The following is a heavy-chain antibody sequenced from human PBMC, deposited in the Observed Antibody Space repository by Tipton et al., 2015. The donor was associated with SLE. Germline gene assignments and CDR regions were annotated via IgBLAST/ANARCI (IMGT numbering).Heavy chain of an antibody. CDR1: GGSIIRSSYY. D-gene: IGHD2-15*01. CDR3: ARVNWGHCYGGSCYYLDS. J-gene: IGHJ4*02. CDR2: VYTTGRT. Sequence: LRLSCAVSGGSIIRSSYYWTWIRQPAGKALEWIGHVYTTGRTDYNPSLQSRVTISVDTSKNQLSLKLTSVTAADTAVYYCARVNWGHCYGGSCYYLDSWGQGTLVTVAS. V-gene: IGHV4-61*09.